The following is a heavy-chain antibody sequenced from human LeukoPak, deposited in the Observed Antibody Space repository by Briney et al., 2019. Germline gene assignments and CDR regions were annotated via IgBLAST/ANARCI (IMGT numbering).Heavy chain of an antibody. CDR1: GGTFSSYA. J-gene: IGHJ4*02. D-gene: IGHD6-13*01. CDR2: INPSGGST. CDR3: ARGEQQLPYFDY. V-gene: IGHV1-46*01. Sequence: GASVKVSCKASGGTFSSYAISWVRQAPGQGLEWMGIINPSGGSTSYAQKFQGRVTMTRDTSTSTVYMELSSLRSEDTAVYYCARGEQQLPYFDYWGQGALVTVSS.